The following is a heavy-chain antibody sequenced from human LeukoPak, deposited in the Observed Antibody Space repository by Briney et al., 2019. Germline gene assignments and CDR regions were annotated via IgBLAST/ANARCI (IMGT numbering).Heavy chain of an antibody. Sequence: HPRGSLRLSCAASGFTFSSYAMSWVRQAPGKELEWVSAISGSGGSTYYADSVKGRFTISRDNSKNTLYLQMNSLGAEDTAVYYCAKDIAYEDDSSGYGLDYWGQGTLVTVSS. V-gene: IGHV3-23*01. CDR2: ISGSGGST. J-gene: IGHJ4*02. CDR1: GFTFSSYA. D-gene: IGHD3-22*01. CDR3: AKDIAYEDDSSGYGLDY.